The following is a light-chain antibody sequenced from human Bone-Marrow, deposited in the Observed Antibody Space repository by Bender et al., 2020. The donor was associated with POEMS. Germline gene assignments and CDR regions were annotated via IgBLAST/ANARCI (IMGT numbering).Light chain of an antibody. CDR3: TSYTSTNTYV. V-gene: IGLV2-14*02. CDR2: DVT. CDR1: SSDIGSYNL. J-gene: IGLJ1*01. Sequence: QSALTQPASVSGSPGQSITISCTGTSSDIGSYNLVSWYQQHPGQAPKLMIYDVTKRPSGISSRFSGSKSGNTASLTISGLQADDEANYYCTSYTSTNTYVFGTGTKVTVL.